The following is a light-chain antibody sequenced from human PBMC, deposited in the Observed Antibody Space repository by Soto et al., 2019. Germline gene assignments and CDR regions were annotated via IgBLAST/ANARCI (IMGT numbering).Light chain of an antibody. CDR1: QGISFY. V-gene: IGKV1-39*01. Sequence: DIQFTHSPSFLSASVVDRVTVTFLASQGISFYLAWYQQKPGKAPQLLIYHASTLQSGVPSRFSGSGSGTDFTLTISSLQPEDFATYYCQKSYSTPLSFGGGTKVDIK. CDR3: QKSYSTPLS. J-gene: IGKJ4*01. CDR2: HAS.